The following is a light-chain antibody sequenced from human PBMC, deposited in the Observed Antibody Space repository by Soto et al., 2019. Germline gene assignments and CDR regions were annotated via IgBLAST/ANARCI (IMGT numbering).Light chain of an antibody. V-gene: IGLV2-23*02. CDR1: SSDVGTHSL. J-gene: IGLJ3*02. CDR2: GVD. Sequence: QSALTQPASLSGSPGQSITISCTGTSSDVGTHSLVSWYQQHPGKAPKLIIYGVDKRPSGVSDRFSGSKSGNGASLTISGLQSEDEAYYYCCSYASTVTWVFGGGTKLTVL. CDR3: CSYASTVTWV.